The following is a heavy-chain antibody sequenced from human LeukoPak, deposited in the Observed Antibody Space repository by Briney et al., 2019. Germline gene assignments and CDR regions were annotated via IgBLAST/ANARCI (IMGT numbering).Heavy chain of an antibody. CDR3: ARSSAFDI. CDR2: TYYRSKWFN. J-gene: IGHJ3*02. CDR1: GDSVSSNSAS. Sequence: SQTLSLTCAISGDSVSSNSASWNWIRQSPSRGLEWLGRTYYRSKWFNDYAASVKSRITINPDTSKNQVSLQMNSVTPEDTAVYYCARSSAFDIWGQGTMVTVFS. V-gene: IGHV6-1*01.